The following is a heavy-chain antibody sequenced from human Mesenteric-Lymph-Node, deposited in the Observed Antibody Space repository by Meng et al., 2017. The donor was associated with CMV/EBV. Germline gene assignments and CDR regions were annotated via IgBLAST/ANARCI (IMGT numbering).Heavy chain of an antibody. V-gene: IGHV4-38-2*02. J-gene: IGHJ4*02. Sequence: GSLRLSCTVSGYSISSGYYWGWIRQPPGKGLEWIGSIYYSGSTYDNPSLKSRVTISVDTSKNQFSLKLSSVTAADTAMYYCARDIAAAVNFDYWGQGTLVTVSS. D-gene: IGHD6-13*01. CDR2: IYYSGST. CDR3: ARDIAAAVNFDY. CDR1: GYSISSGYY.